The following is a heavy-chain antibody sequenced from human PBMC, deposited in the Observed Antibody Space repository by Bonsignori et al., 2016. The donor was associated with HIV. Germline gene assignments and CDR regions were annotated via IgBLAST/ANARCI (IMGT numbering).Heavy chain of an antibody. Sequence: WVRQAPGQGLEWMGWMNPNSGNTGYAQKFQGRVTMTRNTSISTAYMELSSLRSEDTAVYYCARGRSIAAAGTMGYWGQGTLVTVSS. CDR3: ARGRSIAAAGTMGY. J-gene: IGHJ4*02. V-gene: IGHV1-8*01. D-gene: IGHD6-13*01. CDR2: MNPNSGNT.